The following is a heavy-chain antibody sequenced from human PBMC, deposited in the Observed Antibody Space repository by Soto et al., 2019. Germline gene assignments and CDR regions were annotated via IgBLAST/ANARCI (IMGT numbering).Heavy chain of an antibody. CDR2: IYHSGST. CDR3: ARSPGGWFDY. CDR1: GGSISSGGYS. V-gene: IGHV4-30-2*02. J-gene: IGHJ4*02. Sequence: SETLSLTCAVSGGSISSGGYSWSWIRQPPGKGLEWIGYIYHSGSTYYNPSLKSRVTISVDRSKNQFSLKLSSVTAADTAVYYCARSPGGWFDYWGQGTLVTVSS. D-gene: IGHD6-19*01.